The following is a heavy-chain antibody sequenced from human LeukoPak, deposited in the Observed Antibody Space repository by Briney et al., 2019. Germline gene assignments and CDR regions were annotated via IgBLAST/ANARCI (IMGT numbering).Heavy chain of an antibody. CDR3: VRGTYTGYIVVPDY. Sequence: SETLSLTCTVSGGSVSSGSYYWSWIRQPPGEGLEWIGYIYYSGSTNYNPSLKSRVTISVDTSKNQFSLRLSSVTAADTAVYYCVRGTYTGYIVVPDYWGQGTLVTVSS. J-gene: IGHJ4*02. V-gene: IGHV4-61*01. D-gene: IGHD2-21*01. CDR2: IYYSGST. CDR1: GGSVSSGSYY.